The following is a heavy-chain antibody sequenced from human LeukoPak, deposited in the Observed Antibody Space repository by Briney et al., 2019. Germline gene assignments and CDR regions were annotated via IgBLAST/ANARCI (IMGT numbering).Heavy chain of an antibody. J-gene: IGHJ5*02. CDR1: GYTFPNYD. V-gene: IGHV1-8*01. CDR2: MNPYSGDT. D-gene: IGHD3-10*01. CDR3: ARTYYYDSGSEDNWFDP. Sequence: ASVKVSCKASGYTFPNYDINWVRQASGQGLEWVGWMNPYSGDTGYAQKFQGRVTMTRNTSISTAYMELSSLRSEDTAVYYCARTYYYDSGSEDNWFDPWGQGALVTVSS.